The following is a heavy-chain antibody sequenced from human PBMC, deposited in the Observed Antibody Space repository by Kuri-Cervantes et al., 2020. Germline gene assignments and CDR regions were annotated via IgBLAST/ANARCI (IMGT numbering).Heavy chain of an antibody. Sequence: SVKVSCKASGGTFSSYAISWVRQAPGQGLGWMGGIIPIFGTANYAQKFQGRVTITADESTSTAYMELSSLRSEDTAVYYCARVGTMVRGVIAGWFDPWGQGTLVTVSS. V-gene: IGHV1-69*13. CDR1: GGTFSSYA. J-gene: IGHJ5*02. CDR3: ARVGTMVRGVIAGWFDP. D-gene: IGHD3-10*01. CDR2: IIPIFGTA.